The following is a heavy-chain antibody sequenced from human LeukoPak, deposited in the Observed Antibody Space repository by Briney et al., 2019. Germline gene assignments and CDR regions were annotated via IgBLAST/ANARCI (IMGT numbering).Heavy chain of an antibody. V-gene: IGHV3-21*01. D-gene: IGHD3-9*01. CDR3: ARVGHYDILTGHAFDI. J-gene: IGHJ3*02. Sequence: GGSLRLSCAASGFTFSGYSMNWVRQAPGKGLEWVSSISSSSSYIYYADSVKGRFTISRDNAKNSLYLQMNSLRAEDTAVYYCARVGHYDILTGHAFDIWGQGTMVTVSS. CDR2: ISSSSSYI. CDR1: GFTFSGYS.